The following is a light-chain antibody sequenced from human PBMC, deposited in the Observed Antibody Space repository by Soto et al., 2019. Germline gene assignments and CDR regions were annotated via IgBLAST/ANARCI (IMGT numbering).Light chain of an antibody. CDR3: QHFGGTTFT. V-gene: IGKV3-20*01. CDR2: GAS. Sequence: PGEGATLSCRASQSVSSSYIAWYQQRPGQTPSLLIYGASTRATGIPDRFSSSGSGIHFTLTISRLEPGDFAVYYCQHFGGTTFTFGQGTRLEIK. J-gene: IGKJ5*01. CDR1: QSVSSSY.